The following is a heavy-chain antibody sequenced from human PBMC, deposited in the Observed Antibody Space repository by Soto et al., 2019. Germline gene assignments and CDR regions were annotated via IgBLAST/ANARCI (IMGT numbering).Heavy chain of an antibody. CDR1: GGSISSGDYY. CDR3: ARHRGDCSGGSCYFSWFDP. Sequence: SETLSLTCTVSGGSISSGDYYWSWIRHPPGKGLEWIGYIYYSGSTYYNPSLKSRVTISVDTSKNQFSLKLSSVTAADTAVYYCARHRGDCSGGSCYFSWFDPWGQGTLVTVSS. D-gene: IGHD2-15*01. J-gene: IGHJ5*02. V-gene: IGHV4-30-4*01. CDR2: IYYSGST.